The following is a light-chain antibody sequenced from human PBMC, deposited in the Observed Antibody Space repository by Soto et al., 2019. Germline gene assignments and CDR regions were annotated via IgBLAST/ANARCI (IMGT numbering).Light chain of an antibody. CDR2: DAS. J-gene: IGKJ4*01. CDR1: QTGRNNY. Sequence: EFVLTQSPGTLSLSPGERATLSCRASQTGRNNYLAWYQQKPGQAPRLLIYDASSRATGIPDRFSGGGSGTDFTLTISRLEPEDFAVYYCQQFSSHPLTFGGGTKVEIK. CDR3: QQFSSHPLT. V-gene: IGKV3-20*01.